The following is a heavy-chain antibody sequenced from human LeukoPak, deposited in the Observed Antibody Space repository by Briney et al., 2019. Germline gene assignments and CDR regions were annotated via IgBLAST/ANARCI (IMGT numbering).Heavy chain of an antibody. CDR1: GGSISSYY. CDR2: IYYSGST. D-gene: IGHD3-10*01. CDR3: ARLGYYGSGPKDV. J-gene: IGHJ6*04. Sequence: SETLSLTCTVSGGSISSYYWSWIRQPPGKGLEWIGYIYYSGSTNYNPSLKSRVTISVDTSKNQFSLKLSSVTAADTAVYYCARLGYYGSGPKDVWGKGTTVTISS. V-gene: IGHV4-59*12.